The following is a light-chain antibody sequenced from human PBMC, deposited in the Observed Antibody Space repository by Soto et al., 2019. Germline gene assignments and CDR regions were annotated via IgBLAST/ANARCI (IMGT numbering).Light chain of an antibody. Sequence: QSVLTQPASVSGSPGQSITISCTGTSADVGGYNLVSWYQQYPGKAPKLMIYEGSKRPSGVSNRFSGSKSGNTASLTISGLQAEDEADYYCCSYAGSSNVVFGGGTKLTVL. CDR3: CSYAGSSNVV. V-gene: IGLV2-23*03. CDR2: EGS. J-gene: IGLJ2*01. CDR1: SADVGGYNL.